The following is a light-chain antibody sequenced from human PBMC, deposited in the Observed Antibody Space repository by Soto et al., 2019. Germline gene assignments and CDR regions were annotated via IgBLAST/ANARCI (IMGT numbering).Light chain of an antibody. CDR1: QSVTSTY. J-gene: IGKJ1*01. Sequence: TQSPGTPSFSPVERAPLSCRAVQSVTSTYMAWYQQKPGQAPRLLIYATSFRATGIPDRFRGSGSGTDFTLTISSLEPEDSAVYYCQDSSTSPWPFGQGTKVDIK. CDR2: ATS. CDR3: QDSSTSPWP. V-gene: IGKV3-20*01.